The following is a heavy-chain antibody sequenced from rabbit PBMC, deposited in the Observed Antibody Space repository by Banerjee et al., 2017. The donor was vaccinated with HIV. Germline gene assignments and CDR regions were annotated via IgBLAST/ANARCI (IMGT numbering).Heavy chain of an antibody. CDR2: IYNGDGST. CDR3: ARDLAGVIGWNFNL. J-gene: IGHJ4*01. Sequence: QEQLVESGGGLVQPEGSLTLTCKASGFDFSSNAMCWVRQAPGKGPEWVGCIYNGDGSTYYASWVNGRFSTSRSTSLLTVTLQMTSLTAADTATYFCARDLAGVIGWNFNLWGQGTLVTVS. D-gene: IGHD4-1*01. V-gene: IGHV1S47*01. CDR1: GFDFSSNA.